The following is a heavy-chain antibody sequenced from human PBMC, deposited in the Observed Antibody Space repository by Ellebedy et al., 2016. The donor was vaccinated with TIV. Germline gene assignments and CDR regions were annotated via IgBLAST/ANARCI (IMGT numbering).Heavy chain of an antibody. V-gene: IGHV4-30-4*01. CDR1: GVSIKSGHFY. D-gene: IGHD1-14*01. Sequence: SETLSLXXTVSGVSIKSGHFYWSWIRQPPGKGLEWMGHIFYSGATYYKPSLKSRLTMPIDTSKNQFSLRLNSVTASDTAVYYCARQIEEPEGATYAFDIWGQGAMVTVSS. CDR3: ARQIEEPEGATYAFDI. J-gene: IGHJ3*02. CDR2: IFYSGAT.